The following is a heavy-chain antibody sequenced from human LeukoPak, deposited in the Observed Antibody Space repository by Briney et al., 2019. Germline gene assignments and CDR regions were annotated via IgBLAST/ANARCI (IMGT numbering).Heavy chain of an antibody. CDR2: IYYSGIT. CDR3: ASRSPTVTTLGYYYYYMDV. J-gene: IGHJ6*03. CDR1: GGSNSSSSYY. V-gene: IGHV4-39*01. Sequence: ASETLSLTCTVSGGSNSSSSYYWGWIRQPPGKGLEWIGSIYYSGITYYNPSLKSRVTISVDTSKNQFSLKLSSVTAADTAVYYCASRSPTVTTLGYYYYYMDVWGKGTTVTVSS. D-gene: IGHD4-17*01.